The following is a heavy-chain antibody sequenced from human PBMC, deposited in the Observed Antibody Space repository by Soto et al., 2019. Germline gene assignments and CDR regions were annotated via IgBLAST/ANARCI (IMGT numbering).Heavy chain of an antibody. D-gene: IGHD3-3*01. CDR1: GGSFSGYY. CDR3: ARAKPRIRFLEWLLGLGWFDP. V-gene: IGHV4-34*01. J-gene: IGHJ5*02. CDR2: INHSGST. Sequence: NPSETLSLTCAVYGGSFSGYYWSWIRQPPGKGLEWIGEINHSGSTNYNPSLKSRVTISVDTSKNQFSLKLSSVTAADTAVYYCARAKPRIRFLEWLLGLGWFDPWGQGTLVTVSS.